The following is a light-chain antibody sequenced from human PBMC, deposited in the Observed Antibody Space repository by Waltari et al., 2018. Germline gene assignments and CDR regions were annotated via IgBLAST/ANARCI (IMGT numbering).Light chain of an antibody. J-gene: IGKJ2*02. CDR1: QSISSY. V-gene: IGKV1-39*01. CDR2: AAS. CDR3: QQSYSTPPWT. Sequence: DIQMTQSPSSLSESVGDRVTIICRASQSISSYLNWYQKKPGKAPKLLIYAASSLQSGVPSRFSVSGAVTDFTLTISSLQPEDFATYYCQQSYSTPPWTFGHGTKLEIK.